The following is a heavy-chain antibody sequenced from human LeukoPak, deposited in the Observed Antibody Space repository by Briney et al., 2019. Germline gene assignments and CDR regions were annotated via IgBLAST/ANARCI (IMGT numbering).Heavy chain of an antibody. V-gene: IGHV3-9*03. CDR3: AKDMGSGWTEYGY. Sequence: PGWSLRLSCAASGFTFDDYAMHWVRQAPGKGLEWVSGISWNSGSIGYADSVKGRFTISRDNAKNSLYLQMNSLRAEDMALYYCAKDMGSGWTEYGYWGQGTLVTVSS. D-gene: IGHD6-19*01. CDR2: ISWNSGSI. CDR1: GFTFDDYA. J-gene: IGHJ4*02.